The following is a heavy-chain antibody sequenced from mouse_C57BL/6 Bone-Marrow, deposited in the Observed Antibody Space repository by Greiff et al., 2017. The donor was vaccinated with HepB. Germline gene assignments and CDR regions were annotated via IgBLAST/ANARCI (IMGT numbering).Heavy chain of an antibody. J-gene: IGHJ1*03. Sequence: EVHLVESGGGLVQSGRSLRLSCATSGFTFSDFYMEWVRQAPGKGLEWIAASRNKANDYTTAYSASVKGRFIVSRDTSQSILYLQMNALRAEDTAIYYCARDAAPYYYGSSLWYFDVWGTGTTVTVSS. D-gene: IGHD1-1*01. V-gene: IGHV7-1*01. CDR1: GFTFSDFY. CDR3: ARDAAPYYYGSSLWYFDV. CDR2: SRNKANDYTT.